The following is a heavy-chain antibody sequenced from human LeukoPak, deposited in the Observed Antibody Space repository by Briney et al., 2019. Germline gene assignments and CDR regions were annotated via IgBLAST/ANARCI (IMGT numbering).Heavy chain of an antibody. V-gene: IGHV3-53*01. J-gene: IGHJ4*02. CDR1: GFTVSSNY. Sequence: GGSLRLSCAASGFTVSSNYMSWVRQAPGKGLEWVSVIYSGGSTYYADSVKGRFTISRDNTKNSLYLQMNSLRAEDTAVYYCARGRLCSGGSCYRYHFDYWGQGTLVTVSS. CDR2: IYSGGST. D-gene: IGHD2-15*01. CDR3: ARGRLCSGGSCYRYHFDY.